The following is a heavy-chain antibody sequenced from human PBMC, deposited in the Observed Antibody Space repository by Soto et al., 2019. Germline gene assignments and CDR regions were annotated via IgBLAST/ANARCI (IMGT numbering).Heavy chain of an antibody. Sequence: QVQLVQSGAEEKKPGASVKVSCKASGYTFTSYAMHWVRQAPGQRLEWMGWINAGNGNTKYSQKFQGRVTTTRDTSASTAYMELSSLRSEDTAMYYCARSIVVVTALDYWGQGTLVTVSS. V-gene: IGHV1-3*05. CDR2: INAGNGNT. J-gene: IGHJ4*02. D-gene: IGHD2-21*02. CDR1: GYTFTSYA. CDR3: ARSIVVVTALDY.